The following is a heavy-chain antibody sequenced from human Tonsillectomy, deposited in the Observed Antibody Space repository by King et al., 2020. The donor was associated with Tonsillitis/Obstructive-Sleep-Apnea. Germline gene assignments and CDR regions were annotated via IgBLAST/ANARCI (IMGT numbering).Heavy chain of an antibody. CDR1: GGSISSSLYY. CDR2: MYYSGSS. D-gene: IGHD3-10*01. Sequence: QLQESGPGLVKPSETLSLTCTVSGGSISSSLYYWGWIRQPPGKGLEWIGSMYYSGSSQYKPSLKSRVTISVDTSKNQFSLKLSSVTAADTAVYYCARHYYYGSGTYRPFDSWGQGTPVTVSS. J-gene: IGHJ4*02. CDR3: ARHYYYGSGTYRPFDS. V-gene: IGHV4-39*01.